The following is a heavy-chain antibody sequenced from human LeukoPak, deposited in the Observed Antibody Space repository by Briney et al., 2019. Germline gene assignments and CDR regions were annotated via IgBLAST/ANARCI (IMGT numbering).Heavy chain of an antibody. J-gene: IGHJ4*02. CDR3: AKTLAAAASGY. D-gene: IGHD6-13*01. CDR1: GFTFSSYS. V-gene: IGHV3-48*01. Sequence: GGSLRLSCAASGFTFSSYSMNWVRQAPGKGLEWVSYISSSSSSIYYADSVKGRFTISRDNAKNSLYLQMNSLRAEDTAVYYCAKTLAAAASGYWGQGTLVTVSS. CDR2: ISSSSSSI.